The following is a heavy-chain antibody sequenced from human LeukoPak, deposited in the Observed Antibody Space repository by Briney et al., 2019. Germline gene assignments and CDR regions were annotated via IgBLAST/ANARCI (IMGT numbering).Heavy chain of an antibody. CDR3: AKLAYDSSGSYTAYFDY. V-gene: IGHV3-30*02. CDR1: GFTFSSYG. D-gene: IGHD3-22*01. Sequence: GGSLRLSCAASGFTFSSYGMHWVRQAPGRGLEWVAFMRYDGSNKYYADSVKGRFTISRDNSKNTLYLQMNSLRAEDTAVYYCAKLAYDSSGSYTAYFDYWGQGTLVTVSS. CDR2: MRYDGSNK. J-gene: IGHJ4*02.